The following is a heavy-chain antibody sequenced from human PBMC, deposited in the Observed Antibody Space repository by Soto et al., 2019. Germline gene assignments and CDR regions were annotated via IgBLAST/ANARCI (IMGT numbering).Heavy chain of an antibody. CDR1: GYTFTSYA. D-gene: IGHD2-15*01. Sequence: GASVKVSCKASGYTFTSYAMHWVRQAPGQRLEWMGWINAGNGNTKYSQKFQGRVTITRDTSASTAYMELSSRRSEDTAVYYCARNPNGLYCSGGSCYLYFGCDPWGQGTLVTVSS. CDR2: INAGNGNT. V-gene: IGHV1-3*01. J-gene: IGHJ5*02. CDR3: ARNPNGLYCSGGSCYLYFGCDP.